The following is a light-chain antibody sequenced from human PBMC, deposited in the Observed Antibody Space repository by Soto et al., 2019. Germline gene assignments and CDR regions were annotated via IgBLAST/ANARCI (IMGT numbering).Light chain of an antibody. V-gene: IGKV1-6*01. CDR3: LKDYNAPYT. J-gene: IGKJ2*01. CDR1: QYIRNG. CDR2: AAS. Sequence: AIQMTQSPSSLSASVGDRVTITCRASQYIRNGLSWYQQEAGKAPKLLIYAASTLQSGAPSRVSGSGSGTDFTLTISALQPEDFATYYCLKDYNAPYTLGQGTKLDFK.